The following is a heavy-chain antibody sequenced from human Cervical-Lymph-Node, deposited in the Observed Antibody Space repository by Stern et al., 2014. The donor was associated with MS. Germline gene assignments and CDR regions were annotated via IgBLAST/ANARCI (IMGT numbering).Heavy chain of an antibody. CDR2: IYPGDSDP. V-gene: IGHV5-51*03. CDR1: GYRFNTYW. Sequence: EVQLVESGAEVKKPGESLKISCEASGYRFNTYWIGWVRQMPGKGLEWMGIIYPGDSDPRFSPTFQGQVSISADKSMSTAYLQWKSLKASDTAIYYCARGEGSAWYNWGQGTLVTVSS. J-gene: IGHJ4*02. D-gene: IGHD6-13*01. CDR3: ARGEGSAWYN.